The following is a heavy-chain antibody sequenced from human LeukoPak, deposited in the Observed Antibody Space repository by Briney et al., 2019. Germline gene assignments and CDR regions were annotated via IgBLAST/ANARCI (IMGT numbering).Heavy chain of an antibody. CDR3: ARVSQGPHAFDI. V-gene: IGHV1-18*01. J-gene: IGHJ3*02. CDR2: FSAYNGNA. CDR1: GYTVTTYV. Sequence: PVRLSYKASGYTVTTYVVSWVPRAPGQQLEWWGWFSAYNGNAHYAPKLQSRVTMTTDTSTSTAYMELRRLRSDDTAVYYCARVSQGPHAFDIWGQGTIVTVSS.